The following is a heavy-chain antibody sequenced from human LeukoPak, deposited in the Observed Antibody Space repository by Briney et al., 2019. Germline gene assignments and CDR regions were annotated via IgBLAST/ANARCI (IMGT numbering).Heavy chain of an antibody. CDR1: GFTVSSNY. V-gene: IGHV3-9*01. CDR2: ISWNSGNI. Sequence: GGSLRLSCAASGFTVSSNYMSWVRQAPGKGLEWVSGISWNSGNIGYADSVKGRFTISRDNAKNSLYLHMNSLRTEDTALYYCARTPSGDSSGYFTDALNIWGQGTMVTVSS. J-gene: IGHJ3*02. CDR3: ARTPSGDSSGYFTDALNI. D-gene: IGHD3-22*01.